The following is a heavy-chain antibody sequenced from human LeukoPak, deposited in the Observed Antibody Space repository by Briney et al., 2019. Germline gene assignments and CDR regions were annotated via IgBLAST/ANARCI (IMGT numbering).Heavy chain of an antibody. CDR2: ISSSSSFI. V-gene: IGHV3-21*04. D-gene: IGHD3-3*01. CDR1: GFTFSSYS. Sequence: GGSLRLSCAASGFTFSSYSMNWVRQAPGKGLEWVSSISSSSSFIYYADSVKGRFTASRDNAKNSLDLQMNSLRAEDTALYYCARDAGWRLDPWGQGTLVTVSS. J-gene: IGHJ5*02. CDR3: ARDAGWRLDP.